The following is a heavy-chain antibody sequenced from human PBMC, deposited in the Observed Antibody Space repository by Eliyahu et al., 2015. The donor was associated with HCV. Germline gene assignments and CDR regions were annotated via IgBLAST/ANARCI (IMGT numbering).Heavy chain of an antibody. V-gene: IGHV5-10-1*03. Sequence: EPQLDQSGAEMKMPGESLKISCRGSEFPFSGYWVSWVRQAPGKGLEWIGRIDPLDSFTNYSPAFQGHVTISADKSIHTAYLQWDSLKASDTATYYCASAGLADSPYTYHPMDAWGQGTTVIVSS. J-gene: IGHJ6*02. D-gene: IGHD2-2*01. CDR1: EFPFSGYW. CDR3: ASAGLADSPYTYHPMDA. CDR2: IDPLDSFT.